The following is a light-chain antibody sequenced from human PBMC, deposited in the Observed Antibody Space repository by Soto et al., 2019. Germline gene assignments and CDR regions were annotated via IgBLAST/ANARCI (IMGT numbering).Light chain of an antibody. V-gene: IGLV1-47*01. CDR2: RNN. Sequence: QSALTQPPSASGTPGQRVTISCSGSSSNIGSNYVYWYQQLPGTAPKLLIYRNNQRPSGVPDRFSGSKSGTSASPAISGLRSEDEADYYCAAPDVFGTGTKVTVL. CDR1: SSNIGSNY. CDR3: AAPDV. J-gene: IGLJ1*01.